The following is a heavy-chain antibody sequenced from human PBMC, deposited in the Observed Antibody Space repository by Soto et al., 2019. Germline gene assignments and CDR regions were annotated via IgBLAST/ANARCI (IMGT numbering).Heavy chain of an antibody. J-gene: IGHJ4*02. Sequence: GGSLRLSCAVSGFTFSNYEWNWVRQAPGKGLEWISYIDTSGDAMFYADSVKGRFAVSRDNTMNSLYLQMNSLRAEDTAAYYCARESIGCGGDCLDYWGQGTLVTVS. CDR2: IDTSGDAM. CDR1: GFTFSNYE. V-gene: IGHV3-48*03. CDR3: ARESIGCGGDCLDY. D-gene: IGHD2-21*01.